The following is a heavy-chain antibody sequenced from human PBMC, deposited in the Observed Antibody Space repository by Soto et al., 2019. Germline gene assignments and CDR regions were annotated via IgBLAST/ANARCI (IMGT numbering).Heavy chain of an antibody. V-gene: IGHV1-3*01. D-gene: IGHD2-8*01. CDR3: ARDRDCTNGVCFYDAFDI. Sequence: ASVKLSSKASGDTFTCYAMHWVRHAPGQRLEWMGWINAGNGNTKYSQKFQGRVTITRDTSASTAYMELSSLRSEDTAVYYCARDRDCTNGVCFYDAFDICAQGTMVTVSS. J-gene: IGHJ3*02. CDR2: INAGNGNT. CDR1: GDTFTCYA.